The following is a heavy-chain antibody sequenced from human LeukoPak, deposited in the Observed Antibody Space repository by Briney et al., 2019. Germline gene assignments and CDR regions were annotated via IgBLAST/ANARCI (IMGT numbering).Heavy chain of an antibody. V-gene: IGHV1-69*04. CDR2: IIPILGIA. J-gene: IGHJ6*03. CDR1: GGTFSSYA. CDR3: ARGKLLPPNNIAYCGGDCSFYYYYYMDV. D-gene: IGHD2-21*01. Sequence: SVKVSCKASGGTFSSYAISWVRQAPGQGLEWMGRIIPILGIANYAQKFQGRVTITADKSTSTAYMELSSLRSEDTAVYYCARGKLLPPNNIAYCGGDCSFYYYYYMDVWGKGTTVTVSS.